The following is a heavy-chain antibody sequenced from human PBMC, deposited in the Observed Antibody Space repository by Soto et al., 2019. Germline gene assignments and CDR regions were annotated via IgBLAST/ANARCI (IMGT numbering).Heavy chain of an antibody. Sequence: GGSLRLSCAASGFTFSSYAMHWVRQAPGKGLEYVSAISSNGGSTYYANSVKGRFTISRDNSKNTLYLQMGSLRAEDMAVYYCARGGFTGYGYYYYYMDVWGKGTTVTVSS. V-gene: IGHV3-64*01. CDR3: ARGGFTGYGYYYYYMDV. CDR1: GFTFSSYA. D-gene: IGHD1-1*01. J-gene: IGHJ6*03. CDR2: ISSNGGST.